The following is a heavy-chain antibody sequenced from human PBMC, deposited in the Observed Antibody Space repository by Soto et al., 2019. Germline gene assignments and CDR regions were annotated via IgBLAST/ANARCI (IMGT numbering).Heavy chain of an antibody. J-gene: IGHJ4*02. CDR2: IAGSGGRT. Sequence: LRLSCEGSGFTFHAYALSWVRQAPGKGLEWVSAIAGSGGRTCYADSVKGRFTISRDNSKTTLYLQMTSLRADDTAIYFSAKDGDIVPGAHFDSWGQGAPVSVYS. CDR1: GFTFHAYA. CDR3: AKDGDIVPGAHFDS. V-gene: IGHV3-23*01. D-gene: IGHD5-12*01.